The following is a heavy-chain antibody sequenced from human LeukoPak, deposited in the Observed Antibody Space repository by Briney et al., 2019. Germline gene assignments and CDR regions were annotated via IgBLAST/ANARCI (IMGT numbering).Heavy chain of an antibody. J-gene: IGHJ4*02. D-gene: IGHD2-15*01. CDR1: GFTFSSYW. CDR3: ARGWWFDY. CDR2: IKSDGSST. V-gene: IGHV3-74*01. Sequence: AGGPLRLSCAASGFTFSSYWMEWVRQAPGKGLVWVSRIKSDGSSTSYADSVKGRFTISRDNDKNTLYLQMNSLRAEDTAVYYCARGWWFDYWGQGALVTVSS.